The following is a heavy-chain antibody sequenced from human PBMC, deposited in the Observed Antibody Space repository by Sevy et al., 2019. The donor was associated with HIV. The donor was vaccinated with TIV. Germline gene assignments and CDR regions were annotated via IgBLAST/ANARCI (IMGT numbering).Heavy chain of an antibody. CDR2: INGGGGST. V-gene: IGHV3-23*01. J-gene: IGHJ5*02. D-gene: IGHD3-3*01. Sequence: GGSLRLSCVASGFRFSAFGMAWVRQAAGEGLEWVSGINGGGGSTYYRNSVKGRLTVSRDNSKNTVYLKMNSLRADDTAVYYCAKAPYYDFWSHNYNNWFDPWGQGTLVTVSS. CDR3: AKAPYYDFWSHNYNNWFDP. CDR1: GFRFSAFG.